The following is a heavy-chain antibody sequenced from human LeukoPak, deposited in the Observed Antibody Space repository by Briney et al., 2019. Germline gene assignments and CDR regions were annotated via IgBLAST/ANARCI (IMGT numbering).Heavy chain of an antibody. CDR3: ARDDGFRGVDF. V-gene: IGHV3-7*01. Sequence: GGSLRLSCAASGFSTSWMSWIRRAPGRGLEWVANINRDGSEAYYVDSVRGRFTISRDNAKHSLYLQMNSLRDDDTAVYYCARDDGFRGVDFWGQGTLVTVSS. CDR1: GFSTSW. D-gene: IGHD4-17*01. CDR2: INRDGSEA. J-gene: IGHJ4*02.